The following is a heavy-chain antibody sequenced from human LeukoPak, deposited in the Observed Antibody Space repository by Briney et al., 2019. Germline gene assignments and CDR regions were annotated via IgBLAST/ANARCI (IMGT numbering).Heavy chain of an antibody. CDR2: ISSSSSYI. V-gene: IGHV3-21*01. CDR1: GFTFSSSA. D-gene: IGHD3-3*01. Sequence: GGSLRLSCEASGFTFSSSAMSWVRQAPGKGLEWVSSISSSSSYIYYADSVKGRFTISRDNAKNSLYLQMNSLRAEDTAVYYCARDGVRYDFWSGYYITPEYYYGMDVWGQGTTVTVSS. J-gene: IGHJ6*02. CDR3: ARDGVRYDFWSGYYITPEYYYGMDV.